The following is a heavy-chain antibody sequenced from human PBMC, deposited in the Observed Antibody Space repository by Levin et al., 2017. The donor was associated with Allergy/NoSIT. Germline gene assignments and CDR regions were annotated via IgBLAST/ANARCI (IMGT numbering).Heavy chain of an antibody. CDR2: IVGTSSAI. CDR1: GFTFSDYY. J-gene: IGHJ3*01. Sequence: GGSLRLSCAASGFTFSDYYMTWIRQAPGKGLEWISYIVGTSSAIYYSDSVKGRFSISRDNAQNSLFLQMNSLSAEDTAMYYCARSRTRLRHDAFDLWGQGTMVTVSS. D-gene: IGHD5-12*01. CDR3: ARSRTRLRHDAFDL. V-gene: IGHV3-11*01.